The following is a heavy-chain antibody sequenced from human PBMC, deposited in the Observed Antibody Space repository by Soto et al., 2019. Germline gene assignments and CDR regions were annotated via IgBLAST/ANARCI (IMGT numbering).Heavy chain of an antibody. CDR1: GFIFEDYT. D-gene: IGHD5-18*01. CDR2: VIWDASGA. CDR3: PNHPNLGSSSGTDAFDL. V-gene: IGHV3-43*01. Sequence: PGGSLRLSCAASGFIFEDYTMHWVRQAPGKGLEWVSLVIWDASGAFYADSVRGRFTSSRDNTKNCLFLDMRNLGAEDPAMYYCPNHPNLGSSSGTDAFDLSGQGTMVTVSS. J-gene: IGHJ3*01.